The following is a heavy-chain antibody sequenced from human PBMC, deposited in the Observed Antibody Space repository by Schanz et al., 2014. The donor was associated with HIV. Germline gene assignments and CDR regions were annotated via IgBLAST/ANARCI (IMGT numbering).Heavy chain of an antibody. D-gene: IGHD3-10*01. CDR3: ARDITHNYSFEY. CDR1: GFTFSSYG. Sequence: QVQLVESGGGVVQPGRSLRLSCAASGFTFSSYGMHWVRQAPGKGLEWVAVISYDGSNKYYADSVKGRFTISRDISKNTLYLQMNSLRAEDTAVYYCARDITHNYSFEYCGQGTLVTVSS. J-gene: IGHJ4*02. V-gene: IGHV3-30*03. CDR2: ISYDGSNK.